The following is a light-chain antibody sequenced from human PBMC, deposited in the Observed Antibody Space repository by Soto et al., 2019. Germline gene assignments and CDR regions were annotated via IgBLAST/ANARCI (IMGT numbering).Light chain of an antibody. CDR2: DVS. J-gene: IGLJ2*01. CDR1: SSDVGGSNY. V-gene: IGLV2-14*01. Sequence: QSALTQPASVSGSPGQSITISCTGTSSDVGGSNYVSWYQQHPGKAPKLMICDVSNRPSGVSSRFSGSKSGNTASLTIAGLQAEDEADYYCSSYTSSSTLVFGGGTKLTVL. CDR3: SSYTSSSTLV.